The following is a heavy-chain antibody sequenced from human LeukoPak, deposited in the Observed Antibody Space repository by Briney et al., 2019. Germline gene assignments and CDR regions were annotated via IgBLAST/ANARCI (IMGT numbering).Heavy chain of an antibody. Sequence: GGSLRLSCAASGFTFSSYAVHWVRQAPGRGLEWVAVISYDGSNKYYADSVKGRFSISRDNSKNMLYLQMNSLRAEDTAVYYCARDPGQGIDYWGQGTLVTVSS. CDR1: GFTFSSYA. CDR3: ARDPGQGIDY. D-gene: IGHD7-27*01. CDR2: ISYDGSNK. J-gene: IGHJ4*02. V-gene: IGHV3-30-3*01.